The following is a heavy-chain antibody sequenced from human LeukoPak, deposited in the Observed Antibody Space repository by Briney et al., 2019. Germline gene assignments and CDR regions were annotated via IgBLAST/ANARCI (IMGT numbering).Heavy chain of an antibody. D-gene: IGHD3-22*01. V-gene: IGHV1-69*04. J-gene: IGHJ5*02. CDR3: ARGTLAPLAYDSSGYRPFGP. CDR2: IIPILGIA. Sequence: SVKVSCKASGGTFSSYAISWVRQAPGQGLEWMGRIIPILGIANYAQKFQGRVTITADKSTSTAYMELSSLRSEDTAVYYCARGTLAPLAYDSSGYRPFGPWGQGTLVTVSS. CDR1: GGTFSSYA.